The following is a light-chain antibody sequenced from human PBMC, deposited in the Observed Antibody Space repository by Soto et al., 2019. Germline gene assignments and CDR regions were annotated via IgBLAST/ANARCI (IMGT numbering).Light chain of an antibody. Sequence: QSALTQPASVSGSPGQSITISCTGSSSDVGGYNYVSWYQQHPDKAPKLMIFEVSNRPSGVSNRFSGSKSGNTASLTISGLQAEDDADYCCSSYTSSSTSYVFGTGTKVTVL. CDR2: EVS. J-gene: IGLJ1*01. V-gene: IGLV2-14*01. CDR3: SSYTSSSTSYV. CDR1: SSDVGGYNY.